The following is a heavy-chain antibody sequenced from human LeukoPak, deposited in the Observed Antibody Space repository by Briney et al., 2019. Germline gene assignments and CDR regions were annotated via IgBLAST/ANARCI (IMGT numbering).Heavy chain of an antibody. Sequence: NPSETLSLTCTVSGGSISDYNWSWIRQPAGKGLEWIGRISPSVSTNYNPSLKSRVTISVDTSRNQFSLNLTPVTAADTAVYYCAKGGIAAADLAYFDYWGQGTLVTVSS. CDR3: AKGGIAAADLAYFDY. J-gene: IGHJ4*02. V-gene: IGHV4-4*07. CDR1: GGSISDYN. D-gene: IGHD6-13*01. CDR2: ISPSVST.